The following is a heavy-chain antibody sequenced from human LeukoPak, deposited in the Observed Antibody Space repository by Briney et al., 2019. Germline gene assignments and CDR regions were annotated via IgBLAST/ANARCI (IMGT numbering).Heavy chain of an antibody. CDR1: GSTLRGSA. CDR3: TGITMIVETFDI. J-gene: IGHJ3*02. D-gene: IGHD3-22*01. Sequence: GGSLTLSCAASGSTLRGSAMHWVRQASGKGLEWVGRIRSKANSYATAYGASVKGRFTISRDDSKNTAYLHLNSLKPEDTAVYYCTGITMIVETFDIWGQGTMVTVSS. CDR2: IRSKANSYAT. V-gene: IGHV3-73*01.